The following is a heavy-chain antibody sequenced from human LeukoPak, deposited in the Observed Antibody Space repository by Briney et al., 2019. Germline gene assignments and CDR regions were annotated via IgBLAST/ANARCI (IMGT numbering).Heavy chain of an antibody. CDR3: ARGGKGSDGFDY. V-gene: IGHV4-59*01. D-gene: IGHD3-10*01. Sequence: SETLSLTCTVSGGSISSYYWSWIRQPPGKGLEWIGYIYYSGSTNYNPSLKSRVTISVDTSKNQSSLKLSSVTAADTAVYYCARGGKGSDGFDYWGQGTLVTVSS. CDR2: IYYSGST. CDR1: GGSISSYY. J-gene: IGHJ4*02.